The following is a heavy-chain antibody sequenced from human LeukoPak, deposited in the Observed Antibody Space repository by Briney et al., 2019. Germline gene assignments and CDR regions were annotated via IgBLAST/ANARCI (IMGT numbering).Heavy chain of an antibody. CDR2: IYSGGST. V-gene: IGHV3-66*02. D-gene: IGHD6-6*01. CDR1: GFTVSSNY. CDR3: ARVEYSSSSGYFDY. J-gene: IGHJ4*02. Sequence: GGSLRLSCAASGFTVSSNYMSWVRQAPGKGLEWVSVIYSGGSTYYADSVKGRFTISRDNSKNTLYLQMNSLRAEDTAVYYCARVEYSSSSGYFDYWGQGTLVTVSS.